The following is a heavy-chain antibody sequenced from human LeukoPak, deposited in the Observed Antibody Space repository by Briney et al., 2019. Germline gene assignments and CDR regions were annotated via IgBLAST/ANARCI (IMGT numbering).Heavy chain of an antibody. V-gene: IGHV3-23*01. D-gene: IGHD3-22*01. Sequence: GGSLRLSCAASGFTFSSYAMSWVRQAPGKGLEWASAISGSGGSTYYADSVKGRFTISRDNSKNTLYLQMNSLRAEDTAVYYCAKWAYYYDSSGYYFDYWGQGTLVTVSS. J-gene: IGHJ4*02. CDR1: GFTFSSYA. CDR3: AKWAYYYDSSGYYFDY. CDR2: ISGSGGST.